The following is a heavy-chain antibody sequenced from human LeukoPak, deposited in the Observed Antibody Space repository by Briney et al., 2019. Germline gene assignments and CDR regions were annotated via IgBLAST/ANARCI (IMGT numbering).Heavy chain of an antibody. CDR2: TRNKANGYTT. D-gene: IGHD1-26*01. V-gene: IGHV3-72*01. CDR3: AREYSGSFY. CDR1: GFTFSDHY. J-gene: IGHJ4*02. Sequence: GGSLRLSCAASGFTFSDHYMDWVRQAPGKGLEWVGRTRNKANGYTTGYAASVKGRFTISRDDSKNSLYLQMNSLKTEDTAVYCCAREYSGSFYWGQGTLVTVSS.